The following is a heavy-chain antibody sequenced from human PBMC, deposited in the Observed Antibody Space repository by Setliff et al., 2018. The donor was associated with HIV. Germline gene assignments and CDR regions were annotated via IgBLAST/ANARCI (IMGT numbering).Heavy chain of an antibody. Sequence: PSETLSLTCTVSGSSISGRFWTWIRQPPGKGLEWIGYIYTTGSTNYNPSLTSRVTISVDTSKNKFSLKMRSVTAADTAVYYCARVPPEYSSSSQAFDIWGQGTKVTVS. CDR3: ARVPPEYSSSSQAFDI. J-gene: IGHJ3*02. CDR2: IYTTGST. V-gene: IGHV4-59*11. CDR1: GSSISGRF. D-gene: IGHD6-6*01.